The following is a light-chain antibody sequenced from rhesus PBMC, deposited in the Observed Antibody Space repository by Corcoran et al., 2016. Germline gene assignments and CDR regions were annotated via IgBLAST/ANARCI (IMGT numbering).Light chain of an antibody. CDR2: DAS. CDR1: QGISKY. J-gene: IGKJ4*01. V-gene: IGKV1-25*01. CDR3: QQHSSYPLT. Sequence: DIQMTQSPSSLSASVGDTVTITCQARQGISKYLSWYQQKPGKAPKLLIYDASTLQSGVPSRVSGIGAGTAFSLTISSLQPEDFAPFYCQQHSSYPLTFGGGTKVELK.